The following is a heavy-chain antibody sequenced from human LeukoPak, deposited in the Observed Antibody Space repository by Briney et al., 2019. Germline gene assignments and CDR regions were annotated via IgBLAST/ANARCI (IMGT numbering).Heavy chain of an antibody. Sequence: SETLSLTCAVYGGSFSGYYWSWIRQPPGKGLEWIGEINHSGSTNYNPSLKSRVTISVDTSKNQFSLKLSSVTAADTAVYYCARRIPGRIAARPRDRGYWYFDLWGRGTLVTVSS. CDR2: INHSGST. V-gene: IGHV4-34*01. D-gene: IGHD6-6*01. J-gene: IGHJ2*01. CDR3: ARRIPGRIAARPRDRGYWYFDL. CDR1: GGSFSGYY.